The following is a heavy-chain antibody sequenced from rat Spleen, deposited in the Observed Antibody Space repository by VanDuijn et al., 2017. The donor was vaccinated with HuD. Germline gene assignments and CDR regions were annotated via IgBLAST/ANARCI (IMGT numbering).Heavy chain of an antibody. V-gene: IGHV2-32*01. J-gene: IGHJ3*01. D-gene: IGHD1-11*01. CDR2: MWSDGET. CDR1: GFSLTSYH. CDR3: ARGTSGYTFAY. Sequence: QVQLKESGPGLVQPSQTLSLTCTVSGFSLTSYHVHWVRQPPGKGLEWMGVMWSDGETSYNSALKSRLSISRDTSKSQVFLKMNSLQTEDTATYYCARGTSGYTFAYWGQGTLVTVSS.